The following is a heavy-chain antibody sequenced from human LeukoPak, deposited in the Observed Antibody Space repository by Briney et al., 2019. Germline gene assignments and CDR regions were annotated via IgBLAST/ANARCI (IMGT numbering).Heavy chain of an antibody. CDR2: ISYSGST. D-gene: IGHD3-3*01. V-gene: IGHV4-59*11. CDR3: ARGSAPDY. CDR1: GGSISSHY. Sequence: SETLSLTCTVSGGSISSHYWSWIRQPPGKGLEWIGYISYSGSTNYNPSLKSRVNISVDTSKNQFSLKLSSVTAADTAVYYCARGSAPDYWGQGALVTVSS. J-gene: IGHJ4*02.